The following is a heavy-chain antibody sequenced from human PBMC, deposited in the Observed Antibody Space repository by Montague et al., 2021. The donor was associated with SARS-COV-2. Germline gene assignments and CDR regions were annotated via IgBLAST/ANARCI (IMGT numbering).Heavy chain of an antibody. J-gene: IGHJ4*02. CDR1: GDSIPNHY. CDR3: ARDRSDFGAGGQGTIDF. V-gene: IGHV4-4*07. D-gene: IGHD4/OR15-4a*01. Sequence: SETLSLTCSVSGDSIPNHYWSWIRQPAGKGLEWIGRMHFTGKTNFSPFFSSRLTMSADTSKNQFSLKLTSVTAADTAIYFCARDRSDFGAGGQGTIDFRGPGTLVTVSS. CDR2: MHFTGKT.